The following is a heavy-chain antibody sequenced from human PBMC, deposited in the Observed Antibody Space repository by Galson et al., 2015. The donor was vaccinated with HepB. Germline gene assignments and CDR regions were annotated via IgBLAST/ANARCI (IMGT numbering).Heavy chain of an antibody. CDR3: ARGGGSYWYFDL. CDR1: GGSISSSSDY. J-gene: IGHJ2*01. CDR2: IYYSGST. D-gene: IGHD1-26*01. V-gene: IGHV4-39*01. Sequence: SETLSLTCTVSGGSISSSSDYWGWIRQPPGKGPEWIGSIYYSGSTYYNPSLKSRVTISVDTSKNQFSLKLSSVTAADTAVYYCARGGGSYWYFDLWGRGTLVTVSS.